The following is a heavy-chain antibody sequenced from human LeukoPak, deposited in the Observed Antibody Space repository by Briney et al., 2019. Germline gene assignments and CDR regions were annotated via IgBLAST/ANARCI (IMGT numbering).Heavy chain of an antibody. D-gene: IGHD2-2*01. J-gene: IGHJ4*02. CDR2: INPNSGGT. CDR3: ARDSSVVPAADFDY. CDR1: GYTFTGYY. V-gene: IGHV1-2*06. Sequence: ASVKVSCKASGYTFTGYYMHWVRQAPGQGLEWMGRINPNSGGTNYAQKFQGRVTMTRDTSISTAYMELSRLRSDDTAVYYYARDSSVVPAADFDYWGQGTLVTVSS.